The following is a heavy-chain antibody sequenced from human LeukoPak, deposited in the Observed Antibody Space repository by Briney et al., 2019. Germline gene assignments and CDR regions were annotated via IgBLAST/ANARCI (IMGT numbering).Heavy chain of an antibody. J-gene: IGHJ4*02. CDR1: GFTFSSYA. Sequence: GGSLRLSCVASGFTFSSYAINWVRQAPGKGLEWVSGTSGSGGRTYYADSVKGRFTISRENSKNTLYLQMTSLRAEDTAVYYCAKVRHYGDYPEIDYWGQGTLVAASS. CDR3: AKVRHYGDYPEIDY. V-gene: IGHV3-23*01. D-gene: IGHD4-17*01. CDR2: TSGSGGRT.